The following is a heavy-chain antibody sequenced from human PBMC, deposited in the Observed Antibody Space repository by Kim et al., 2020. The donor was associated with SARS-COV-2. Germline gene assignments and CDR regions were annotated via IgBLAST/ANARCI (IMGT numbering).Heavy chain of an antibody. J-gene: IGHJ4*02. D-gene: IGHD3-10*01. V-gene: IGHV3-15*01. CDR1: GLIFANAW. Sequence: GGSLRLSCVGSGLIFANAWMNWVRQAPGKGLEWVGRIKSNADGETIDYAAPVQGRFSISRDDSTNTVYLQMNSLKTEDTAVFYCWVHNGAESWDYWGQGSQVTVSS. CDR2: IKSNADGETI. CDR3: WVHNGAESWDY.